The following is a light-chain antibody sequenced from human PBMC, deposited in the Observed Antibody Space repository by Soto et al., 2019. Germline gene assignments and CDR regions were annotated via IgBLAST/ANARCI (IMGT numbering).Light chain of an antibody. J-gene: IGLJ1*01. V-gene: IGLV1-40*01. CDR3: QSYDSSLSGYV. CDR2: ENN. CDR1: SSNIGAGYE. Sequence: QSALTQPPSVSEAPGQRVTISCTGSSSNIGAGYEAHWYQQAPGTAPKLLIYENNNRPSGVPDRFSGSKSGTSAFLAITGLQAEDEAEYYCQSYDSSLSGYVFGTGTKVTVL.